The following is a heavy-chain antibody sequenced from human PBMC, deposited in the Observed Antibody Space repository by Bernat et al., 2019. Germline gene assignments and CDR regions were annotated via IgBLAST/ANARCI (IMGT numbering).Heavy chain of an antibody. Sequence: GGVVRPGGSLRLSCAASGFTFDDYGMSWVRQAPGKGLEWVSGINWNGGSTGYADSVKGRFTISRDNAKNSLYLQMNSLRAEDTALYYCARILSCSSTSCYAGINWFDPWGQGTLVTVSS. V-gene: IGHV3-20*04. D-gene: IGHD2-2*01. CDR2: INWNGGST. CDR3: ARILSCSSTSCYAGINWFDP. J-gene: IGHJ5*02. CDR1: GFTFDDYG.